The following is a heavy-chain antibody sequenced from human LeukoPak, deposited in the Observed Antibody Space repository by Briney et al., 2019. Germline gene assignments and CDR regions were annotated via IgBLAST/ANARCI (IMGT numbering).Heavy chain of an antibody. CDR3: ARIPDDVDPPTVPDY. CDR2: IFSNDEK. D-gene: IGHD5-18*01. Sequence: KKSGPTLVNPTETLTLTCTVSGFSLSNTRMGVSWIRQPPGKALEWLAHIFSNDEKSYSTSLKSRLTISKDISKSQVVLTMTNMDPVDTATYYCARIPDDVDPPTVPDYWGQGTLVTVSS. J-gene: IGHJ4*02. CDR1: GFSLSNTRMG. V-gene: IGHV2-26*01.